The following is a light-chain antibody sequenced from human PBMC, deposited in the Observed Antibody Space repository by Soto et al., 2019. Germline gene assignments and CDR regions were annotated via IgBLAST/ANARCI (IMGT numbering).Light chain of an antibody. Sequence: QSVLTQPASVSGSPGQSITISCAGTSSDVGGYNYVSWYQQHPGKAPKLIIYEVSNRPAGVSNRFSGSKSGNTASLTISGLQAEDEADYHCSSYTSSTTYVFATGTKVTVL. CDR3: SSYTSSTTYV. CDR1: SSDVGGYNY. V-gene: IGLV2-14*01. CDR2: EVS. J-gene: IGLJ1*01.